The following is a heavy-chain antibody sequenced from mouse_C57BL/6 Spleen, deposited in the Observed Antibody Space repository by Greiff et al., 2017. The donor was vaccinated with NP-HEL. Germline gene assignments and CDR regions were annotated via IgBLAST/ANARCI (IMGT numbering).Heavy chain of an antibody. D-gene: IGHD1-1*01. J-gene: IGHJ3*01. CDR1: GYTFTDYN. CDR3: ARRLLYYGSSYASWLAY. V-gene: IGHV1-22*01. CDR2: INPNNGGT. Sequence: VQLQQSGPELVKPGASVKMSCKASGYTFTDYNMHWVKQSHGKSLEWLGYINPNNGGTSYNQKFKGKATLTVNKSSSTDYMELRSLTSKDSAVYYCARRLLYYGSSYASWLAYWGQGTLATVAA.